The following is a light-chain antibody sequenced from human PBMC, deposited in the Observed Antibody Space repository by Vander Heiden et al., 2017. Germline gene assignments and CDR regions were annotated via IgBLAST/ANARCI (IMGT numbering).Light chain of an antibody. CDR2: ASS. CDR1: QSISTY. CDR3: QQTYATPLT. Sequence: DIPITQSPSTLPPSLGDRVTISCRTSQSISTYLNWYQQKPGNAPKLLIYASSNLQSGVPSRFSGSRSGTQFSLTISNLQPDDFATYYCQQTYATPLTFGQGTKVGIK. J-gene: IGKJ1*01. V-gene: IGKV1-39*01.